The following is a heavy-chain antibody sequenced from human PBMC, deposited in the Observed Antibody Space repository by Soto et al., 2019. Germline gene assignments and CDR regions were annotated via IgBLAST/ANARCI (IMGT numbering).Heavy chain of an antibody. CDR1: GYTFTSYG. CDR3: ARDRGDIVVVPAAGVYYYGMDV. Sequence: QVQLVQSGAEVKKPGASVKVSCKASGYTFTSYGISWVRQAPGQGLEWMGWISAYNGNTNYAQKLQGRVTMTTDTSTSTAYMELRSLRSDDTAVYYCARDRGDIVVVPAAGVYYYGMDVWGQGTTVTVSS. J-gene: IGHJ6*02. D-gene: IGHD2-2*01. V-gene: IGHV1-18*01. CDR2: ISAYNGNT.